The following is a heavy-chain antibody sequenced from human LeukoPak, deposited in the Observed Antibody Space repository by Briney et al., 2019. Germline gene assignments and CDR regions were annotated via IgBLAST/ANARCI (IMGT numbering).Heavy chain of an antibody. D-gene: IGHD3-10*01. J-gene: IGHJ3*02. CDR2: INPNSGGT. CDR1: GYTFTGYY. CDR3: AIGYGSGSYFHGVISSAAFDI. Sequence: ASVKVSCKASGYTFTGYYMHWVRQAPGQGLEWMGWINPNSGGTNYAQKFQGRVTMTRDTSISTAYMELSRLRSDDTAVYYCAIGYGSGSYFHGVISSAAFDIWGQGTMVTVFS. V-gene: IGHV1-2*02.